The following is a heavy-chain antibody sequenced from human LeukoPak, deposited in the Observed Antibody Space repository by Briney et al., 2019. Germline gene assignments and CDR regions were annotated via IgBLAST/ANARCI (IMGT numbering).Heavy chain of an antibody. J-gene: IGHJ4*02. CDR3: ARGNPSIGRFLEWLPNPDY. Sequence: ASVKVSCKASGYTFTSYDINWVRQATGQGLEWTGWMNPNSGNTGYAQKFQGRVTMTRNTSISTAYMELSSLRSEDTAVYYCARGNPSIGRFLEWLPNPDYWGQGTLVTVSS. V-gene: IGHV1-8*01. CDR1: GYTFTSYD. CDR2: MNPNSGNT. D-gene: IGHD3-3*01.